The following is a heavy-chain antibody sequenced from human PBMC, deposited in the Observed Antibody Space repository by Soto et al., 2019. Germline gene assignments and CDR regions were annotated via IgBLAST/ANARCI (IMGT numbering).Heavy chain of an antibody. CDR3: ASFSGSYTRVLNS. Sequence: EVQLVESGGGLVQPGGSLRLSCAASGFTFSDHYMDWVRQAPGKGLEWVGRSRNKTNSYSTEYAASVKGRFTISRDESKNSQYLQMNSLKTEDTAVYSCASFSGSYTRVLNSWGQGTLFTASS. D-gene: IGHD1-26*01. V-gene: IGHV3-72*01. J-gene: IGHJ4*02. CDR1: GFTFSDHY. CDR2: SRNKTNSYST.